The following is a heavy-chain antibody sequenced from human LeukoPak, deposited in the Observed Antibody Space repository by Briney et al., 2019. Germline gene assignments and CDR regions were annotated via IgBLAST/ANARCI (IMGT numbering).Heavy chain of an antibody. J-gene: IGHJ3*02. CDR3: ARDSYYDSSGYPSVDAFDI. Sequence: VSYISSSSSTIYYADSVKGRFTISRDNAKNSLYLQMNSLRDEDTAVYYCARDSYYDSSGYPSVDAFDIWGQGTMVTVSS. CDR2: ISSSSSTI. V-gene: IGHV3-48*02. D-gene: IGHD3-22*01.